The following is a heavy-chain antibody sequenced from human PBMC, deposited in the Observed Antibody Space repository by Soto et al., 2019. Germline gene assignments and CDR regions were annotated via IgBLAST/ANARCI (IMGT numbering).Heavy chain of an antibody. Sequence: ASVKVSCKASGYTFTGYYMHWVRQAPGQGLEWMGWINPNSGGTNYAQKFQGWVTMTRETSISTAYMELSRLRSDDTAVYYCARTASADPYYYYGMDVWGQGTTVTVSS. CDR3: ARTASADPYYYYGMDV. D-gene: IGHD2-2*01. J-gene: IGHJ6*02. CDR1: GYTFTGYY. CDR2: INPNSGGT. V-gene: IGHV1-2*04.